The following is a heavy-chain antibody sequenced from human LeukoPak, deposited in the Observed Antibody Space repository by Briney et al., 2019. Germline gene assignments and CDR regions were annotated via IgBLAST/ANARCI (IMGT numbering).Heavy chain of an antibody. J-gene: IGHJ6*03. D-gene: IGHD6-19*01. CDR2: ISSSSSYI. CDR3: AREPARYSSGWYLGVYYYYYMDV. Sequence: PGGSLRLSCAASGFTFSSYSMNWVRQAPGKGLEWVSSISSSSSYIYYADSVKGRFTISRDNAKNSLYLQMNSLRAEDTAVYYCAREPARYSSGWYLGVYYYYYMDVWGKGTMVTVSS. V-gene: IGHV3-21*01. CDR1: GFTFSSYS.